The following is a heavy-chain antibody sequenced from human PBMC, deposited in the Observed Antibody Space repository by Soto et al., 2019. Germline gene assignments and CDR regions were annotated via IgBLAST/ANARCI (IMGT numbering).Heavy chain of an antibody. Sequence: QVQLVQSGAEVKKPGASVKVSCEASGYTFTSYGISWVRQAPGQGLEWMGWISGYNGNTNYAQKFQGRVTMTTDTSTTTAYMELRSLRSDDTAVYYCARDRLNTAMTRYDYWGQGTLVTVSS. CDR3: ARDRLNTAMTRYDY. V-gene: IGHV1-18*01. D-gene: IGHD5-18*01. J-gene: IGHJ4*02. CDR1: GYTFTSYG. CDR2: ISGYNGNT.